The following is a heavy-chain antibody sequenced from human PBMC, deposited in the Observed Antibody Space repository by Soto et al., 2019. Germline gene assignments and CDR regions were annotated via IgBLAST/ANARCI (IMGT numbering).Heavy chain of an antibody. CDR1: GGSVSSGGYY. V-gene: IGHV4-31*03. Sequence: QVQLQESGPGLVKTSQTLSLTCTVSGGSVSSGGYYWNWIRQHPGKGLEWLGYIFDSETAYYNPSLKRRPTISMDTSKNQFSLKVTSVTPADTAVYYCARENFGVVIHDAFDLWGQGTMVTVSS. J-gene: IGHJ3*01. CDR2: IFDSETA. CDR3: ARENFGVVIHDAFDL. D-gene: IGHD3-3*01.